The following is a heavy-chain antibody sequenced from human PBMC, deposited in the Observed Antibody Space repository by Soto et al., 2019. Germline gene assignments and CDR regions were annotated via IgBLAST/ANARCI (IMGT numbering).Heavy chain of an antibody. V-gene: IGHV1-2*02. CDR2: INPKSGGT. Sequence: ASVKVSCKTSGYTFSADYMHWVRQATGQGLEWMGWINPKSGGTLYAQKFQGRVTMTRDTSISTAYMELSRLRSDDTAVYYCARGGTFAYDTSGYSVYWGQGTLVTVSS. J-gene: IGHJ4*02. CDR3: ARGGTFAYDTSGYSVY. CDR1: GYTFSADY. D-gene: IGHD3-22*01.